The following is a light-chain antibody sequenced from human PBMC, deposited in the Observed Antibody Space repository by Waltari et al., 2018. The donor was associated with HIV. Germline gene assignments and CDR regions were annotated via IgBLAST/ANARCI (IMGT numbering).Light chain of an antibody. CDR1: SSDVGGYNY. J-gene: IGLJ2*01. CDR3: YSYAGSLL. CDR2: DVS. Sequence: QSALTQPRSVSGSPGQSVTISCTGSSSDVGGYNYVSWYQQHPTKAPKLIIYDVSERPSGVPVRFSGSKSGNRASLTISGLQGEDEADYYCYSYAGSLLFGGGTKLTVL. V-gene: IGLV2-11*01.